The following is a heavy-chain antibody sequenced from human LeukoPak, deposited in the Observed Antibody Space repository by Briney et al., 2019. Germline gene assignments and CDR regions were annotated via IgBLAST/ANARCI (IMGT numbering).Heavy chain of an antibody. V-gene: IGHV1-2*02. CDR2: MNPNSGGT. CDR1: GYTFTGYY. J-gene: IGHJ4*02. D-gene: IGHD6-13*01. CDR3: ARDWGGSWYFDY. Sequence: ASVKVSCKASGYTFTGYYMHWLRQAPGQGLEWMGWMNPNSGGTNYAQNFQGRVTMTRDTSISTAYMELSRLRSDDTAVYYCARDWGGSWYFDYWGQGTLVTVSS.